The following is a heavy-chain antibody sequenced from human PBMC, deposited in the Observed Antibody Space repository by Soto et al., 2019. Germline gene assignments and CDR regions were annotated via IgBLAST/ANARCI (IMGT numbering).Heavy chain of an antibody. CDR3: AKETAWGAGNKFSYFGMDV. J-gene: IGHJ6*02. V-gene: IGHV3-9*01. CDR1: GFNFEEYA. D-gene: IGHD3-10*01. Sequence: EMQLVESGGGSVQPGRSLRLSCTASGFNFEEYAMHWVRQAPGKGLEWVSSISWNSDSTGYADSVKGRFTIARDNAKNSLYLQMNSLRGEDTALYYCAKETAWGAGNKFSYFGMDVWGQGTTVTVSS. CDR2: ISWNSDST.